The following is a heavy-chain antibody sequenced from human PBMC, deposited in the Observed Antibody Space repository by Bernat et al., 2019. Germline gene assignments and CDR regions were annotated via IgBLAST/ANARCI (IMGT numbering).Heavy chain of an antibody. Sequence: EVQLVETGGGLIQPGGSLRLSCAASGFTVSSNYMSWVRQAPGKGLEWVSVIYSGGSTYYADSVKGRFTISRDNSKNTLYLQMNSLRAEDTAVYYCARAGEYYDYIWGSYRVNDAFDIWGQGTMVTVSS. CDR1: GFTVSSNY. V-gene: IGHV3-53*05. D-gene: IGHD3-16*02. J-gene: IGHJ3*02. CDR3: ARAGEYYDYIWGSYRVNDAFDI. CDR2: IYSGGST.